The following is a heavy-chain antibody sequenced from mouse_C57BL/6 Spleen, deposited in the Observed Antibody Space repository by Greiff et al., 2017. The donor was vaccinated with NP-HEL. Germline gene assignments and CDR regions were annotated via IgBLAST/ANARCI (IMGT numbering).Heavy chain of an antibody. J-gene: IGHJ4*01. CDR1: GYTFTSYW. CDR3: PRRAGYYAMDY. CDR2: IHPNSGST. V-gene: IGHV1-64*01. Sequence: QVQLQQPGAELVKPGASVKLSCKASGYTFTSYWMHWVKQRPGQGLEWIGMIHPNSGSTNYNEKFKSKATLTVDKSSSTAYMQLSSLTSEDSAVYFCPRRAGYYAMDYWGQGTSVTVPS.